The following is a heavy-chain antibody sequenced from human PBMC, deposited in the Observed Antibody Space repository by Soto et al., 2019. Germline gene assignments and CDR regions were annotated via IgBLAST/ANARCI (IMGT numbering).Heavy chain of an antibody. CDR2: ISSSSSYI. J-gene: IGHJ6*02. D-gene: IGHD5-18*01. Sequence: VGSLRLSCAASGFTFSSYSMNWVRQAPGKGLEWVSSISSSSSYIYYADSVKGRFTISRDNATNSLYLQMNSLRAEDTAVYYCASLVDTAMAYCYSGMDVWGQGTTVTVSS. CDR3: ASLVDTAMAYCYSGMDV. V-gene: IGHV3-21*01. CDR1: GFTFSSYS.